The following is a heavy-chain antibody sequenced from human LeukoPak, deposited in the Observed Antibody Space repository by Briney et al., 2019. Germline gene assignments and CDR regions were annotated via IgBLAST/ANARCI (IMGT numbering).Heavy chain of an antibody. J-gene: IGHJ5*02. D-gene: IGHD7-27*01. Sequence: PGGSLRLSCAASGFTFSSYSMNWVRQAPGKGLEWVSSISSSSSYIYYADSVKGRFTISRDNAKNSLYLQMNSLRAEDTAVYYCARERTGDRDWFDPWGQGTLVTVSS. CDR1: GFTFSSYS. CDR3: ARERTGDRDWFDP. V-gene: IGHV3-21*01. CDR2: ISSSSSYI.